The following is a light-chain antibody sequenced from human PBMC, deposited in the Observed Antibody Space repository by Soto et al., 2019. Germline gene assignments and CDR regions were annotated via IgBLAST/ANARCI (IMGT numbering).Light chain of an antibody. J-gene: IGLJ1*01. V-gene: IGLV2-14*03. CDR1: SSDVGGYNY. CDR3: SSYTSSSTLYV. CDR2: DVS. Sequence: QSALTRPASVSGSPGQSITISCTGTSSDVGGYNYVSWYQHHPGKAPKLMIYDVSNRPSGVSNRFSGSKSGNTASLTISGLQAEDEADYYCSSYTSSSTLYVFGTGTKVTVL.